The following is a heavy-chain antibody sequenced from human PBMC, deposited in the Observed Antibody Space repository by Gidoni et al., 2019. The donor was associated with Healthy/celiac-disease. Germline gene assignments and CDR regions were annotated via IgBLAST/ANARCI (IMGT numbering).Heavy chain of an antibody. D-gene: IGHD3-3*01. J-gene: IGHJ6*02. Sequence: QVQLVQSGAEVKKPGSSVKVSCKASGGTFSSYAISWVRQAPGQGLEWMGRIIPILGIANYAQKFQGRVTITADKSTSTAYMELSSLRSEDTAVYYCFFRVGSGYGMDVWGQGTTVTVSS. CDR1: GGTFSSYA. V-gene: IGHV1-69*09. CDR3: FFRVGSGYGMDV. CDR2: IIPILGIA.